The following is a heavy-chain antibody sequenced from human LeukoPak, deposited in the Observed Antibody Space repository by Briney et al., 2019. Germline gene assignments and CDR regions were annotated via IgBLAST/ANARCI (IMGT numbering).Heavy chain of an antibody. CDR3: ATVPRIPAVGNTEYFQY. D-gene: IGHD6-13*01. J-gene: IGHJ1*01. V-gene: IGHV5-51*01. CDR2: VNPADSDT. CDR1: GYSFTSYW. Sequence: GESLKISCKGSGYSFTSYWIAWVRQMPGKGLEWMGIVNPADSDTRYSPSFQGQVTISVDKSINTAYLQWSSLQASDTAMYYCATVPRIPAVGNTEYFQYWGQGALVTVSS.